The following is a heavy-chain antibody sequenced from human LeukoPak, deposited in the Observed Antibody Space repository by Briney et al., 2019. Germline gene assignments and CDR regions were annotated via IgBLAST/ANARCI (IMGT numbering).Heavy chain of an antibody. Sequence: GGSLRLSCAASGFTFDDYAMHWVRQAPGKGLEWVSGISWNSGSIGYADSVKGRFTISRDNAKNSLYLQMNSLRPEDTALYYCAKAAAAAGNWFDPWGQGTLVTVSS. CDR3: AKAAAAAGNWFDP. CDR1: GFTFDDYA. J-gene: IGHJ5*02. CDR2: ISWNSGSI. D-gene: IGHD6-13*01. V-gene: IGHV3-9*01.